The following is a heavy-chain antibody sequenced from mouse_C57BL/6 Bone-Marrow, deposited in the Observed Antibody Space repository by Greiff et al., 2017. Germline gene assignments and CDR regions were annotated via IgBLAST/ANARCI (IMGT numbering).Heavy chain of an antibody. CDR1: GFTFSSYT. V-gene: IGHV5-9*01. D-gene: IGHD1-1*01. CDR2: ISGGGGNT. J-gene: IGHJ1*03. Sequence: EVKVVESGGGLVKPGGSLKLSCAASGFTFSSYTMSWVRQTPEKRLQWVAAISGGGGNTYYPDSVKGRFTISSDNDKTLLYLQMSSLRSEDTALYYCSRQVTAVLATKYFDVWGTGTTFTVSA. CDR3: SRQVTAVLATKYFDV.